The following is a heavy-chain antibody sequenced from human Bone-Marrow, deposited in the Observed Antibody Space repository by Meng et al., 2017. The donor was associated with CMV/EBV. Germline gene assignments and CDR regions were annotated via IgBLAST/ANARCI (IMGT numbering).Heavy chain of an antibody. Sequence: SGVTLLNPTHTLTLTCTFSGCSLSTSGVGVGWIRQPPGKALEWLALIYWNDDKRYSPSLKSRLTITKDSSKNQVVLTMTNMDHVDTATYYCAHASGYCSSTSCYRDYYYYGMDVWGQGTTVTVSS. J-gene: IGHJ6*01. CDR2: IYWNDDK. D-gene: IGHD2-2*02. CDR1: GCSLSTSGVG. CDR3: AHASGYCSSTSCYRDYYYYGMDV. V-gene: IGHV2-5*01.